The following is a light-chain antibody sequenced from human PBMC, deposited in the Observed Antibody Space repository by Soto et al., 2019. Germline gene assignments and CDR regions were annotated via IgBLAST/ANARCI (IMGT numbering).Light chain of an antibody. CDR3: QQYNSYPRT. CDR2: HAS. CDR1: QSISSW. Sequence: DIHMTQSPSTLSASVGDRFTITCRASQSISSWLAWYQQKPGKAPKLLIYHASSLESGVPSRFRGSGSGTEFTLTISSLPPDDFATYYCQQYNSYPRTFGQGTKVDIK. V-gene: IGKV1-5*01. J-gene: IGKJ1*01.